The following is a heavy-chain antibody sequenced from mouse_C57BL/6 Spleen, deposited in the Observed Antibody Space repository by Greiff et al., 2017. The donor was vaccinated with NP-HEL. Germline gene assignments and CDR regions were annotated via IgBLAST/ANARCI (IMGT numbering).Heavy chain of an antibody. J-gene: IGHJ2*01. CDR3: ARRGTGIYYDYDGLVWFDY. V-gene: IGHV1-26*01. CDR2: INPNNGGT. CDR1: GYTFTDYY. Sequence: VQLQQSGPELVKPGASVKISCKASGYTFTDYYMNWVKQSHGKSLEWIGDINPNNGGTSYNQKLKGKATLTVDKSSSTAYMELRSLTSEDSAVYYCARRGTGIYYDYDGLVWFDYWGQGTTLTVSS. D-gene: IGHD2-4*01.